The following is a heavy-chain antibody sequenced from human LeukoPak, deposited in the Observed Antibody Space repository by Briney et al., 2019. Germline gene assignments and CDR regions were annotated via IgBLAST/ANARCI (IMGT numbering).Heavy chain of an antibody. V-gene: IGHV1-46*01. D-gene: IGHD3-22*01. J-gene: IGHJ3*01. Sequence: ASVKVSCKASGYTFTGYYMHWVRQAPGQGLEWMGKINPSGGTTNYAQKFQGRVTMTRDTSTNTVYMQLSSLRSEDTAIYYCARGFYYDSSGYNYQDTFDVWGQGTMVTVSS. CDR1: GYTFTGYY. CDR3: ARGFYYDSSGYNYQDTFDV. CDR2: INPSGGTT.